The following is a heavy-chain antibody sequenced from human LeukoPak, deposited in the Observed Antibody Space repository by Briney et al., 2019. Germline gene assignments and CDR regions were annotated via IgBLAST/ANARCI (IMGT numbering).Heavy chain of an antibody. V-gene: IGHV3-30*02. CDR1: GFTFSSYG. CDR3: AKGGAPSWPYFDY. Sequence: PGGFLRLSCAASGFTFSSYGMHWVRQAPGKGLEWVAFIRYDGSNKYYADSVKGRFTISRDNSKNTLYLQMNSLRAEDTAVYYCAKGGAPSWPYFDYWGQGTLVTVSS. D-gene: IGHD4/OR15-4a*01. J-gene: IGHJ4*02. CDR2: IRYDGSNK.